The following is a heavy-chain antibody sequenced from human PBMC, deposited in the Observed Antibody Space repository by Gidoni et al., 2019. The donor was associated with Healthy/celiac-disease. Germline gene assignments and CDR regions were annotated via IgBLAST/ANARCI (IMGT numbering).Heavy chain of an antibody. J-gene: IGHJ4*02. V-gene: IGHV1-2*04. Sequence: QVQLVQSGAEVKKPGASVKVSCKASGYPFTGYYMHWVRQAPGQGLEWMGWINPNSGGTNYAQKFQGWVTMTRDTSSSTAYMELSRLRSDDTAVYYCARGLSRHFPNYFDYWGQGTLVTVSS. CDR2: INPNSGGT. CDR1: GYPFTGYY. CDR3: ARGLSRHFPNYFDY.